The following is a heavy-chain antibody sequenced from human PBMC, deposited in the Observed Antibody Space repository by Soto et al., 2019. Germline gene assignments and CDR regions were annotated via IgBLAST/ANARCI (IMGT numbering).Heavy chain of an antibody. J-gene: IGHJ3*02. D-gene: IGHD3-10*01. CDR3: AKELRGSVLNYGSGTRENAFDI. CDR1: GFTFSSYA. V-gene: IGHV3-23*01. CDR2: ISGSGGST. Sequence: GGSLRLSCAASGFTFSSYAMSWVRQAPGKGLEWVSAISGSGGSTYYADSVKGRFTISRDNSKNTLYLQMNSLRAEDTAVYYCAKELRGSVLNYGSGTRENAFDIWGQGTMVTVSS.